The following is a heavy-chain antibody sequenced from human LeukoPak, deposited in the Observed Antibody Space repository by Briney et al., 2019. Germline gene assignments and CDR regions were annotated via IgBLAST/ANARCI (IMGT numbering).Heavy chain of an antibody. CDR3: ARVRNSGSYFGAFDI. CDR2: ISSNGGST. V-gene: IGHV3-64*01. CDR1: GFTFSTHA. J-gene: IGHJ3*02. Sequence: PGGPLRLSCAASGFTFSTHAMHWVRQAPGKGLEYVSAISSNGGSTYCANSVKGRFTISRDNSKNTLYLQMGSLRAEDMAVYYCARVRNSGSYFGAFDIWGQGTMVTVSS. D-gene: IGHD1-26*01.